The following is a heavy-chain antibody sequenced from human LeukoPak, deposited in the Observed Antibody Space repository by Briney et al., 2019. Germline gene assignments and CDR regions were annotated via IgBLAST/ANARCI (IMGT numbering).Heavy chain of an antibody. CDR3: ARVDGGNSDYYFDF. CDR1: GPSVSIGSHY. J-gene: IGHJ4*02. Sequence: SETLSLTCTVSGPSVSIGSHYWSWIRQPPGKGLEWIGYVYFSGSTNYQPSLKSRAAISIDIPRNQFSLKLSSVTAADTAVYYCARVDGGNSDYYFDFWGQGVLVTVSS. CDR2: VYFSGST. D-gene: IGHD4-23*01. V-gene: IGHV4-61*01.